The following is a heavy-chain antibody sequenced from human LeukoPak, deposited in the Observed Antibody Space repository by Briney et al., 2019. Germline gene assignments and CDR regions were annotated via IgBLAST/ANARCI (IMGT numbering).Heavy chain of an antibody. V-gene: IGHV4-31*03. CDR1: GGSISSSGYY. CDR2: IYYNGNT. D-gene: IGHD4-17*01. J-gene: IGHJ4*02. Sequence: SQTLSLTCTVSGGSISSSGYYWSWIRQRPGKGLEWVGYIYYNGNTYYNPSLKSRIAISVDTSENQFSLRLTSVTAADTAVYYCARHGGTVTHFDYWGQGTLVTVSS. CDR3: ARHGGTVTHFDY.